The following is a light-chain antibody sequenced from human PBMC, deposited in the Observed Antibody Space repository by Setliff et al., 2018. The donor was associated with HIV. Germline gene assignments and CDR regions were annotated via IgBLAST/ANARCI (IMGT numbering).Light chain of an antibody. V-gene: IGLV2-14*01. CDR2: EVK. Sequence: QSALTQPASVSGSPGQSITISCTGTSSDVGGYSYVSWYQQHPGRAPKLIIYEVKNRPSGVSSRFSGSKSGNTASLTTSGLQAEDEADYYCSSYAITNTLPFGTGTKVTVL. CDR1: SSDVGGYSY. CDR3: SSYAITNTLP. J-gene: IGLJ1*01.